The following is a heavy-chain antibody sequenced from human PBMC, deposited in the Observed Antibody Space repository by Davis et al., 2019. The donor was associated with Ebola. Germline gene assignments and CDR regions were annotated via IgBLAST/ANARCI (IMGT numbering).Heavy chain of an antibody. CDR1: GYTFTSYY. D-gene: IGHD3-3*01. J-gene: IGHJ6*02. CDR2: INPSGGST. Sequence: ASVKVSCKASGYTFTSYYMHWVRQAPGQGLEWMGIINPSGGSTSYAQKFQGRVTMTRDTSTSAVYMELSSLRSEDTAVYYCARDKEGLSYYYYGMDVWGQGTTVTVSS. CDR3: ARDKEGLSYYYYGMDV. V-gene: IGHV1-46*01.